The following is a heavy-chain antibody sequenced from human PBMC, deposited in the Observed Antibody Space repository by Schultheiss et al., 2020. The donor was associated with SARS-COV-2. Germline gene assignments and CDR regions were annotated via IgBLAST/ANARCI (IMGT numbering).Heavy chain of an antibody. J-gene: IGHJ4*02. Sequence: SETLSLTCTVSGGSISSGGYYWSWIRQHPGKGLEWIGYIYYSGSTYYNPSLKSRVTISVDTSKNQFSLKLSSVTAADTAVYYCARVMGLELPLVDYWGQGTLVTVSS. V-gene: IGHV4-31*03. D-gene: IGHD1-7*01. CDR1: GGSISSGGYY. CDR3: ARVMGLELPLVDY. CDR2: IYYSGST.